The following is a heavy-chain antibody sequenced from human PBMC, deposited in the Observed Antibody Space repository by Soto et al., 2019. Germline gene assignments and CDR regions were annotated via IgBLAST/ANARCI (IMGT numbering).Heavy chain of an antibody. V-gene: IGHV4-59*01. Sequence: QVQLQESGPGLVKPSETLSLTCTVSGGSISSYYWSWIRQPPGKGLEWIGYIYYSGSTNYNPSLKSRVTISVDTSKNQCSLKLSPVTAADTAVYYCARSDGRYWGQGTLVTVSS. CDR1: GGSISSYY. J-gene: IGHJ4*02. CDR3: ARSDGRY. CDR2: IYYSGST.